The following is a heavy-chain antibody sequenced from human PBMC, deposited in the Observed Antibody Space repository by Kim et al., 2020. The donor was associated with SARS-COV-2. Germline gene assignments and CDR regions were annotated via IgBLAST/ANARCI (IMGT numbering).Heavy chain of an antibody. Sequence: TSHADSVKGRFTIARDNAKNTLYLQMNSLRAEDTAVYYCERIFATGTYFDCWGQGTLVTVSS. V-gene: IGHV3-74*01. CDR2: T. D-gene: IGHD1-1*01. J-gene: IGHJ4*02. CDR3: ERIFATGTYFDC.